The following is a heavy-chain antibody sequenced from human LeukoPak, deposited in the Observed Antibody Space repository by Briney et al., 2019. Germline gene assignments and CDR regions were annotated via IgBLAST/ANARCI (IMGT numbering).Heavy chain of an antibody. CDR3: ARGSSRAFDY. CDR2: IYSGGTT. D-gene: IGHD2-2*01. J-gene: IGHJ4*02. Sequence: GSLRLSCAASGFTASSNYMSWVRQAPGKGLEWVSVIYSGGTTNHADSVKGRFTVSRDNSKNTLYLQMNSLRAEDTAVYFCARGSSRAFDYWGQGTLVTVSS. CDR1: GFTASSNY. V-gene: IGHV3-53*01.